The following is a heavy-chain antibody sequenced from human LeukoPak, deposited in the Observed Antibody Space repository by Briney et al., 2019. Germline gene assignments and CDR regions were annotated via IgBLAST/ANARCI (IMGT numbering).Heavy chain of an antibody. D-gene: IGHD3-22*01. CDR2: TNPNSGGT. J-gene: IGHJ4*02. CDR3: ARGGHYYDRSAYHN. V-gene: IGHV1-2*02. Sequence: VASVKVSRKASGYTFTGYYMHWVRQAPGQGLEWMGWTNPNSGGTNYAQKFQGRVTMTRDTSISTAYMELSRLRSDDTAVYYCARGGHYYDRSAYHNWGQGTLVTVSS. CDR1: GYTFTGYY.